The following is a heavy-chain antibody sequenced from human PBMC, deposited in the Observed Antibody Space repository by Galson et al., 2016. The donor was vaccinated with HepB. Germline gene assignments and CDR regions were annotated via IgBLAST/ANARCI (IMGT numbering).Heavy chain of an antibody. CDR1: GFTFSSYD. Sequence: SLRLSCAASGFTFSSYDMPWVRQAPGKGLEWVSGISDSGDSTYYADSVKGRFTISRDNSRNTLYLQMNSLRAGDTAVYYCAKEGHSNSRDVKYYYGLDVWGQGTTVTVSS. CDR3: AKEGHSNSRDVKYYYGLDV. D-gene: IGHD6-13*01. CDR2: ISDSGDST. J-gene: IGHJ6*02. V-gene: IGHV3-23*01.